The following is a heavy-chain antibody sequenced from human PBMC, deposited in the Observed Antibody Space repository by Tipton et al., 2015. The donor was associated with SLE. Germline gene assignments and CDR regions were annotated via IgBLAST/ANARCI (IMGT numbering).Heavy chain of an antibody. CDR2: ISYDGSNK. Sequence: AVSGFTFSSYAMHWVRQAPGKGLEWVAVISYDGSNKYYADSVKGRFTISRDNSKNTLYLQMNSLRAEDTAVYYCAREVYYYYYMDVWGKGTTVTVSS. V-gene: IGHV3-30*04. CDR1: GFTFSSYA. J-gene: IGHJ6*03. CDR3: AREVYYYYYMDV.